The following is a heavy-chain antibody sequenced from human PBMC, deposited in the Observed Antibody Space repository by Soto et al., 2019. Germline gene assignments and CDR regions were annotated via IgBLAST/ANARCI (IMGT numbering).Heavy chain of an antibody. J-gene: IGHJ6*02. CDR3: AKDTLYPVVSYFYYCLDV. CDR1: GFVFADYG. CDR2: ISFDGTNK. V-gene: IGHV3-30*18. D-gene: IGHD3-10*01. Sequence: QGQLVESGGGVVQAGQSLRLSCAASGFVFADYGVHWGRQAPGRGLEWVAVISFDGTNKFYADSVKGLFTISRDNSNNTQYLQMSSLRTVDTAVYYCAKDTLYPVVSYFYYCLDVWGQGTTVTVSS.